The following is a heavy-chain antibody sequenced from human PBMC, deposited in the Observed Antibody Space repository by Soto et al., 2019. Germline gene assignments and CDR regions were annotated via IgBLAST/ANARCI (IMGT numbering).Heavy chain of an antibody. J-gene: IGHJ4*02. CDR3: ARGLYLGPSGYYLDF. V-gene: IGHV4-39*01. CDR1: GDSIRNRNYY. CDR2: RYDDAST. D-gene: IGHD3-22*01. Sequence: QLQLQESGPGLVKPSETLSLSCSVSGDSIRNRNYYWAWIRQPPGKGLEWIVSRYDDASTFYNPPPKRRVTISIDPRKKQLSLKVTSATAADTAVYYCARGLYLGPSGYYLDFGGQGTLVTVSS.